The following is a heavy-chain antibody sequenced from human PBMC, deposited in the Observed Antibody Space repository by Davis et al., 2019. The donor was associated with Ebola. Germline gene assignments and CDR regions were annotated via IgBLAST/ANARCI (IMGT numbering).Heavy chain of an antibody. D-gene: IGHD2-2*02. CDR1: GFTFSSYG. CDR3: AKDRRGQIGLYFELDY. V-gene: IGHV3-33*06. J-gene: IGHJ4*02. CDR2: IWYDGSNK. Sequence: GESLKISCAASGFTFSSYGMHWVRQAPGKGLEWVAVIWYDGSNKYYADSVKGRFTVSRDNSKNTLYLEIRSLRAEDTAVYYCAKDRRGQIGLYFELDYWGQGTLVTVSS.